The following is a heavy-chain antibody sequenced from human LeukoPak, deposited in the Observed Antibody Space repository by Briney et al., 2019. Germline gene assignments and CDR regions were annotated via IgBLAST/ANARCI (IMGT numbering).Heavy chain of an antibody. J-gene: IGHJ3*02. D-gene: IGHD1-26*01. CDR3: ARPARGSNYVFDI. Sequence: SGTLSLTCTVSGGSISSYYWSWIRQPPGKGLEWIGYIFYSGSTNYNPSLKSRVTISIDTSKNQFSLKLSSVTAADTAVYYCARPARGSNYVFDIWGQGTMVT. V-gene: IGHV4-59*08. CDR2: IFYSGST. CDR1: GGSISSYY.